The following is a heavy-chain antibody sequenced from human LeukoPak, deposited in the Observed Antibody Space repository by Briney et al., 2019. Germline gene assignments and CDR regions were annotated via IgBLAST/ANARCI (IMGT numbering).Heavy chain of an antibody. D-gene: IGHD1-26*01. J-gene: IGHJ6*03. CDR3: ARDQWELRVHYYYYYMDV. V-gene: IGHV3-7*03. CDR1: GFSFSTYG. Sequence: GGSLRLSCAASGFSFSTYGMHWVRQGPGKGLEWVANIKQDGSEKYYVDSVKGRFTISRDNAKNSLYLQMNSLRAEDTAVYYCARDQWELRVHYYYYYMDVWGKGTTVTISS. CDR2: IKQDGSEK.